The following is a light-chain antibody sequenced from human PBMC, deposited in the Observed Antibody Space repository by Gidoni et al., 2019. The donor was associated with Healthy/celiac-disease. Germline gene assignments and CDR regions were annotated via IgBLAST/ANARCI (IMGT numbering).Light chain of an antibody. CDR3: QQYNNWPLT. V-gene: IGKV3-15*01. CDR2: GAS. J-gene: IGKJ4*01. Sequence: EIVMTQSPATLSGSPGEGATLSCRASQSVSSNLAWYQQKPGQAPRLLIYGASTRATGIPARFSGSGSGTEFTLTISSLQSEDFAVYYCQQYNNWPLTFGGGTKVEIK. CDR1: QSVSSN.